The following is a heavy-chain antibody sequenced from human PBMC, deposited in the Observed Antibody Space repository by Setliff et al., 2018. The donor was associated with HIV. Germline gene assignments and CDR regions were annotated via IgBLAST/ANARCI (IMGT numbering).Heavy chain of an antibody. CDR2: IDWDDDK. D-gene: IGHD1-26*01. J-gene: IGHJ4*02. CDR1: GFSLSTSGVC. V-gene: IGHV2-70*11. CDR3: ARMISYSPYFDY. Sequence: SGPTLVNPTQTLTLTCTFSGFSLSTSGVCVSWIRQPPGKALEWLARIDWDDDKYYSTSLKTRLTISKDTSKNQVVLKITNMDPVDTATYYCARMISYSPYFDYWGQGTLVTVSS.